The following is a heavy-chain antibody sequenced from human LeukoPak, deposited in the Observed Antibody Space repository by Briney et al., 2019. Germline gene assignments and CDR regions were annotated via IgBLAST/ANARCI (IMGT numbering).Heavy chain of an antibody. CDR2: IKFHGHET. CDR1: GFNFNNYD. CDR3: AREAPICRNADCRTGFDY. Sequence: GGSLTLSCVASGFNFNNYDLHWVRQAPGKGLEWVAFIKFHGHETFYADSVEGRFTFSRDNSRNTVYLQMNSLRSEDTAVYYCAREAPICRNADCRTGFDYWGQETLVAVSS. J-gene: IGHJ4*02. V-gene: IGHV3-30*02. D-gene: IGHD1-1*01.